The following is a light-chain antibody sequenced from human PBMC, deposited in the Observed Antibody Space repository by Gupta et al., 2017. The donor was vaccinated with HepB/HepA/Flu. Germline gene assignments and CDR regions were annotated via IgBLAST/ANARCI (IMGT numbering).Light chain of an antibody. CDR3: QQSYSTPRT. CDR1: QSISSY. CDR2: AAS. V-gene: IGKV1-39*01. Sequence: IHLIQPPSSLSASVGDRVTITCRASQSISSYLNWYQQKPGKAPKLLIYAASSLQSGVPSRFSGSGSGTEFTLNISSLQPEDFATYYCQQSYSTPRTFGQGTKVEIK. J-gene: IGKJ1*01.